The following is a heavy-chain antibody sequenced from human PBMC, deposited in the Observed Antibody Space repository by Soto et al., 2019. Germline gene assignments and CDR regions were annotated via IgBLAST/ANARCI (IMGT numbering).Heavy chain of an antibody. CDR3: ARDQPGYSYGYGLGY. D-gene: IGHD5-18*01. CDR1: GFTFSSYA. J-gene: IGHJ4*02. Sequence: GGSLRLSCAASGFTFSSYAMSWVRQAPGKGLEWVSAISGSGGSTYYADSVKGRFTISRGNSKNTLYLQMNSLRAEDTAVYYCARDQPGYSYGYGLGYWGQGTLVTVSS. V-gene: IGHV3-23*01. CDR2: ISGSGGST.